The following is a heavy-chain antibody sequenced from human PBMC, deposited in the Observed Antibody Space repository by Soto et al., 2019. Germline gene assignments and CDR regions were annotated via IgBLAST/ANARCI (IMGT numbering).Heavy chain of an antibody. J-gene: IGHJ4*02. CDR3: AKLGEVVVITNGGY. V-gene: IGHV3-23*01. CDR2: ISGSGGST. Sequence: EVQLLESGGGLVQPGGSLRLSCAASGFTFSSYAMSWVRQAPGKGLEWVSAISGSGGSTYYADSVKGRFTISRDNSKNTRYMQMNSLRAEDTAVYYCAKLGEVVVITNGGYWGQGTLVTVSS. CDR1: GFTFSSYA. D-gene: IGHD3-22*01.